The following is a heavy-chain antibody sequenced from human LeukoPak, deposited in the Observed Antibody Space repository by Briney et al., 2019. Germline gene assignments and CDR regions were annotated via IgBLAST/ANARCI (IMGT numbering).Heavy chain of an antibody. CDR2: IIPIFGTA. D-gene: IGHD3-22*01. CDR1: GYTFTGYY. Sequence: SVKVSCKASGYTFTGYYIHWVRQAPGQGLEWMGGIIPIFGTANYAQKFQGRVTITADESTSTAYMELSSLRSEDTAVYYCARGIVVATGALYYYYYMDVWGKGTTVTVSS. J-gene: IGHJ6*03. CDR3: ARGIVVATGALYYYYYMDV. V-gene: IGHV1-69*13.